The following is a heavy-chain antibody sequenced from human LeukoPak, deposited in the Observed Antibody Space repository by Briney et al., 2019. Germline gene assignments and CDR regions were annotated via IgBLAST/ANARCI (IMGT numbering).Heavy chain of an antibody. J-gene: IGHJ4*02. CDR1: GLTFDVYA. CDR2: VTWSNGEI. V-gene: IGHV3-9*01. Sequence: GGSLRLSCAASGLTFDVYAVHWVRQAPGKGLEWVSGVTWSNGEIAYADSVKGRFTISRDNAKMYLQMNSLRTEDTAVYYCAKSLRNGSGWASDYWGQGTLVTVSS. CDR3: AKSLRNGSGWASDY. D-gene: IGHD6-19*01.